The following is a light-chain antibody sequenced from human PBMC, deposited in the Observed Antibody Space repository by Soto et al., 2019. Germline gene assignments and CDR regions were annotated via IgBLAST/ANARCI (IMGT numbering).Light chain of an antibody. CDR1: TRDIAGYNY. J-gene: IGLJ1*01. CDR3: PSFSSSTSLYV. CDR2: QVT. V-gene: IGLV2-14*01. Sequence: QSALTQPASVSGSLGQSITISCTGTTRDIAGYNYISWYQQLPGKAPKLMIYQVTIRPSGISNRFSGSKSGNTASLTISGLQAEDEADYYCPSFSSSTSLYVFGTGTKVTV.